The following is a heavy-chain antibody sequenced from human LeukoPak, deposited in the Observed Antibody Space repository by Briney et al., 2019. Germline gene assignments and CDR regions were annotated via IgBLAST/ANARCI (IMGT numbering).Heavy chain of an antibody. J-gene: IGHJ4*02. CDR1: GFTFSSYG. Sequence: PGGSLRLSCAASGFTFSSYGMHWVRQAPGKGLGWVAVISYDGSNKYYADSVKGRFTISRDNSKNTLYLQMNSLRAEDTAVYYCAKPSGGQWLVLDYWGQGTLVTVSS. CDR3: AKPSGGQWLVLDY. CDR2: ISYDGSNK. V-gene: IGHV3-30*18. D-gene: IGHD6-19*01.